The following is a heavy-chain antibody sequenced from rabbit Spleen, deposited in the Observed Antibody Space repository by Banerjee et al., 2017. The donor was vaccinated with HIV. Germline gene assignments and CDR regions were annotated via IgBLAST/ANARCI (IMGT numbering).Heavy chain of an antibody. V-gene: IGHV1S45*01. CDR2: INIVTGKD. CDR1: GVSFSDKDV. D-gene: IGHD4-2*01. CDR3: AREWAGSNVNLSL. J-gene: IGHJ3*01. Sequence: QEQLEESGGGLVKPEGSLTLTCKASGVSFSDKDVMCWVRQAPGKGLEWIACINIVTGKDVYATWAKGRFIMSRTSSTTVTLQVTSLTAADTATYFCAREWAGSNVNLSLWGQGTLVTVS.